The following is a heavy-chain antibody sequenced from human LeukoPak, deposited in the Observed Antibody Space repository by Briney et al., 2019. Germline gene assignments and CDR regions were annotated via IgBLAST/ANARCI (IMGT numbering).Heavy chain of an antibody. CDR1: GFTFSSNG. CDR3: ARELRFVYYDSSGPWGAFDI. V-gene: IGHV3-33*01. D-gene: IGHD3-22*01. Sequence: GGSLRLSCAASGFTFSSNGMHWVRQAPGKGLEWVAVVWFDGSNKYYADSVKGRFTISRDNSKNTLYLQMNSLRAEDTAVYYCARELRFVYYDSSGPWGAFDIWGQGTMVTVSS. CDR2: VWFDGSNK. J-gene: IGHJ3*02.